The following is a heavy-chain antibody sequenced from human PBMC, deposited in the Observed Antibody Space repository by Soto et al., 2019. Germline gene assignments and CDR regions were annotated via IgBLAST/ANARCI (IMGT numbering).Heavy chain of an antibody. CDR2: IYYSGST. J-gene: IGHJ4*02. CDR1: GGSISSYY. D-gene: IGHD4-17*01. Sequence: SETLSLTCTVSGGSISSYYWSWIRQPPGKGLEWIGYIYYSGSTNYNPSLKSRVTISVDTSKNQFSLKLSSVTAADTAVYYCARHDYGDYNYFDYWGQGTLVTVSS. CDR3: ARHDYGDYNYFDY. V-gene: IGHV4-59*08.